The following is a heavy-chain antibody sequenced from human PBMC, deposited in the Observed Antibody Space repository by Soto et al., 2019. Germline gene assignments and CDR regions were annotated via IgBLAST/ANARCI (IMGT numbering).Heavy chain of an antibody. J-gene: IGHJ5*02. D-gene: IGHD6-19*01. Sequence: QVRLVESGGGVVQPGRSLRLSCTASGFSFSSYAMYWFRQPPGKGLEWVAVLSHDGITEYYADSVKGRVTVSRDNSNHALELQLNSMRGEDTAMYFCARIMYSSDYFVKWFEPWGQGTLGTVS. CDR3: ARIMYSSDYFVKWFEP. CDR1: GFSFSSYA. V-gene: IGHV3-30*01. CDR2: LSHDGITE.